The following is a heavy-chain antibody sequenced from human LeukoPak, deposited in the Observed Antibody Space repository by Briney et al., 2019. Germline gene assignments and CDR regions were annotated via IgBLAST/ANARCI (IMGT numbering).Heavy chain of an antibody. CDR3: ARGGNSEPYYFDY. V-gene: IGHV4-59*01. CDR2: IYYSGST. Sequence: SETLSLTCTVSGGSISSYYWSWIRQPPGKGLEWIGYIYYSGSTNYNPSLKSRVTISVYTSKNQFSLKLSSVTAADTAVYYCARGGNSEPYYFDYWGQGTLVTVSS. J-gene: IGHJ4*02. D-gene: IGHD4-23*01. CDR1: GGSISSYY.